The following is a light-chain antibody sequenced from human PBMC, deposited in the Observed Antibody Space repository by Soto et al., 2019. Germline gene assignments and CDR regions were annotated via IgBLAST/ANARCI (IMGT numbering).Light chain of an antibody. J-gene: IGKJ4*01. Sequence: DVVMTQSPLSLPVTLGQPASISCRSSQSLVYSDGNTYLSWFQQRPGQSPRRLIYKVSNRASGAPERCSGSGAVTDFTLKISRVAAEVVGVYYCMQVAHWPLTFGGGTKVEIK. CDR2: KVS. V-gene: IGKV2-30*01. CDR1: QSLVYSDGNTY. CDR3: MQVAHWPLT.